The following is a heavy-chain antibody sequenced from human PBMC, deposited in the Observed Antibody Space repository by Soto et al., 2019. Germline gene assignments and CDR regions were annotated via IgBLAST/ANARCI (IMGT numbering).Heavy chain of an antibody. Sequence: ASVKVSCKASGYTFTSYGISRVRQAPGQGLEWMGWISAYNGNTNYAQKLQGRVTMTTDTSTSTAYMELRSLRSDDTAVYYCARVTGSYPGGPINWFDPWGQGTLVTVS. CDR1: GYTFTSYG. CDR3: ARVTGSYPGGPINWFDP. V-gene: IGHV1-18*01. CDR2: ISAYNGNT. J-gene: IGHJ5*02. D-gene: IGHD1-26*01.